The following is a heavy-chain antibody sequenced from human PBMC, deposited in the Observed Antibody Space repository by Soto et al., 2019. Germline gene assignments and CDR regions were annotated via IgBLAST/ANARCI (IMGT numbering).Heavy chain of an antibody. CDR2: IRSKAYGGTT. CDR3: TSTKMDYDILTGPYYYYGMDV. J-gene: IGHJ6*02. Sequence: GGSLRLSCTASGFTFGDYAMSWFRQAPGKGLEWVGFIRSKAYGGTTEYAASVKGRFTISRDDSKSIAYLQMNSLKTEDTAVYYCTSTKMDYDILTGPYYYYGMDVWGQGTTVTVSS. CDR1: GFTFGDYA. D-gene: IGHD3-9*01. V-gene: IGHV3-49*03.